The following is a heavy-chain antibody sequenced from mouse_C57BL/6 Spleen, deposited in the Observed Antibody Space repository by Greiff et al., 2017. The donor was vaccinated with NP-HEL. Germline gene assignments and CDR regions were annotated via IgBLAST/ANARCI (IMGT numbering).Heavy chain of an antibody. D-gene: IGHD1-1*01. CDR2: IDPSDSET. CDR1: GYTFTSYW. CDR3: ARTHYYGSSRYAMDY. Sequence: QVQLQQPGAELVRPGSSVKLSCKASGYTFTSYWMHWVKQRPIQGLEWIGNIDPSDSETHYNQKFKDKATLTVDKSSSTAYMQLSSLTSEDSAVYYCARTHYYGSSRYAMDYWGQGTSVTVSS. V-gene: IGHV1-52*01. J-gene: IGHJ4*01.